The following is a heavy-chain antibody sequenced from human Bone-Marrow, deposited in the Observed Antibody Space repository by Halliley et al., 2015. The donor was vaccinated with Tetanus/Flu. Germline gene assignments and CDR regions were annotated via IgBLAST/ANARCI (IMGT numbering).Heavy chain of an antibody. J-gene: IGHJ6*02. CDR1: GFNFSDFG. Sequence: SLRLSCAASGFNFSDFGMHWVRQAPGKGLQWLAVISYDGSNRHYGDSLKGRFTISRDNSKNTLFLQMKTLTPEDTAMYYCARDHLSDYGLGVWGQGTTVTVSS. V-gene: IGHV3-30*03. CDR2: ISYDGSNR. CDR3: ARDHLSDYGLGV.